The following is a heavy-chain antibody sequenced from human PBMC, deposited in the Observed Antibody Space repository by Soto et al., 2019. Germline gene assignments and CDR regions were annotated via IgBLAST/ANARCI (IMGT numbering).Heavy chain of an antibody. D-gene: IGHD2-15*01. CDR2: ISTTSFTI. V-gene: IGHV3-48*02. CDR3: ARDRCFDGSCYSASDF. CDR1: VFSWSTYE. J-gene: IGHJ4*02. Sequence: GSLRLSGLASVFSWSTYEMDWVRQAPGKAPEWIAHISTTSFTIYYADSVKGRFTISRDNVRNSLYLEMKSLRDEDTAVYYCARDRCFDGSCYSASDFWGQGIQVTVSS.